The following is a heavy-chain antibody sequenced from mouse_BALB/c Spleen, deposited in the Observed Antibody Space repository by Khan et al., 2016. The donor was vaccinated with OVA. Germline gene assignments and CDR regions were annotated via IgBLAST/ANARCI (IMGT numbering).Heavy chain of an antibody. Sequence: QVQLQQSGAELAKPGASVKMSCKASGYTFTSYWMHWVKQRPGQGLEWIGYINPSTGYSEYNQKFKDKATLTADKSSSTAYMQLSSLTSDGSAVYYCANHGSASAWFAYWGQGTLVTVSA. CDR1: GYTFTSYW. CDR3: ANHGSASAWFAY. CDR2: INPSTGYS. J-gene: IGHJ3*01. V-gene: IGHV1-7*01. D-gene: IGHD1-1*01.